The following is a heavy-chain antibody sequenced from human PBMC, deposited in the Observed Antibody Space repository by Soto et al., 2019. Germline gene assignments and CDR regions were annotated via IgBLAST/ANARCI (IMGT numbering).Heavy chain of an antibody. Sequence: EVQLVESGGGLVQPGGSLRLSCAASGFNFSSYWMSWVRQAPGKGLEWVANIKQDGSEKYYVDSVKGRFTISRDNAKNSLYLQMNSLRAEDTAVYYCAREDGDYVGGFDYCGQGTLVTVSS. V-gene: IGHV3-7*01. D-gene: IGHD4-17*01. J-gene: IGHJ4*02. CDR1: GFNFSSYW. CDR2: IKQDGSEK. CDR3: AREDGDYVGGFDY.